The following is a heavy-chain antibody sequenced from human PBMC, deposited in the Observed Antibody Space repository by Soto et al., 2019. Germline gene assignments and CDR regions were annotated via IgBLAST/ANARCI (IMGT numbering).Heavy chain of an antibody. Sequence: QVQLQESGPGLVKPSQTLSLTCTVSGGSISSGGYYWSWIRQHPGKGLEWIGYIYYSGSTDYNPSIKSRVTRSVDTSKTQAALKLSSVTAADTAVYYCAGDAVVPAARMDVWGQGTTVTVS. V-gene: IGHV4-31*03. CDR1: GGSISSGGYY. CDR2: IYYSGST. J-gene: IGHJ6*02. D-gene: IGHD2-2*01. CDR3: AGDAVVPAARMDV.